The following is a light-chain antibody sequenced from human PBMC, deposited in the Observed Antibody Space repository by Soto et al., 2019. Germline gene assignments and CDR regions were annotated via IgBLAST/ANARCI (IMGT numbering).Light chain of an antibody. Sequence: EIVLAQSPGTLSLSPGERATLSCRASQSVSSSFLAWHQQKAGQAPRLLIYGASRRATGIPDRFSGSGSGTDFTLTISRLEPEDFAVYYCQQYVSSPWAFGQGTKVDIK. CDR1: QSVSSSF. CDR3: QQYVSSPWA. CDR2: GAS. J-gene: IGKJ1*01. V-gene: IGKV3-20*01.